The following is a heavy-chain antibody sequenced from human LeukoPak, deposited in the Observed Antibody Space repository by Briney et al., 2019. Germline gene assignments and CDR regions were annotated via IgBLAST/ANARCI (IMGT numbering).Heavy chain of an antibody. Sequence: ASVKVSCKASGYTFTSYDINWVRQATGQGLEWMGWMNPNSGNTGYAQKFQGRVTITRNTSISTAYMELSILRSEDTAVYYCARGGIVGAGFDPWGQGTLVTVSS. CDR1: GYTFTSYD. CDR2: MNPNSGNT. CDR3: ARGGIVGAGFDP. J-gene: IGHJ5*02. V-gene: IGHV1-8*03. D-gene: IGHD1-26*01.